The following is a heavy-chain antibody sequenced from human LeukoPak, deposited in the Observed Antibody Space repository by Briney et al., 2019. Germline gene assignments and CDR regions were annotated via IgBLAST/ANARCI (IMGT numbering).Heavy chain of an antibody. V-gene: IGHV4-4*02. CDR3: ARVGGYDTNYFDY. D-gene: IGHD5-12*01. CDR2: IYYSGST. CDR1: GGSISSSNW. J-gene: IGHJ4*02. Sequence: PSGTLSLTCAVSGGSISSSNWWSWVRQPPGKGLEWIGSIYYSGSTYYNPSLKSRVTISVDKSKNQFSLKLSSVTAADTAVYYCARVGGYDTNYFDYWGQGTLVTVSS.